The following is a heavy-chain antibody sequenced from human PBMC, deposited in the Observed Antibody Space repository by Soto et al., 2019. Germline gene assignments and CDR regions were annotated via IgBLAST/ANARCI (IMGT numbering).Heavy chain of an antibody. D-gene: IGHD2-15*01. CDR2: ISYGGTS. V-gene: IGHV4-31*03. Sequence: QVQLQESGPGLVKPSQTLSLTCTVSGGSMNSGGYCWNWIRQHPGEGLEWIGCISYGGTSSYNPSLKSRVTISIDTSKNQFSLKLSSVTAAGPAVYYCSRGILVWGQGTLITVSS. J-gene: IGHJ4*02. CDR3: SRGILV. CDR1: GGSMNSGGYC.